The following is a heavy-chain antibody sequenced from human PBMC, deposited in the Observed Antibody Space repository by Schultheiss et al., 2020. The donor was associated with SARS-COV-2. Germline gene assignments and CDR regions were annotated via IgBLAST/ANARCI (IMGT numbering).Heavy chain of an antibody. CDR3: ARGSSYFDY. V-gene: IGHV3-30*03. Sequence: GGSLRLSCAASGFTFSSYGMHWVRQAPGKGLEWVAVISYDGSNKYYADSVKGRFTISRENAKNSLYLQMNSLRAEDTAVYYCARGSSYFDYWGQGTLVTVSS. D-gene: IGHD1-26*01. CDR2: ISYDGSNK. CDR1: GFTFSSYG. J-gene: IGHJ4*02.